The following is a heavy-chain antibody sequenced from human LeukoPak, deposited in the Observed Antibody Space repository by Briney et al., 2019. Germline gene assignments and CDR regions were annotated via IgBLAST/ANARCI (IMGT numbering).Heavy chain of an antibody. D-gene: IGHD3-10*02. V-gene: IGHV3-30*04. CDR2: IPYDGSNK. CDR3: AELGITMIGGV. J-gene: IGHJ6*04. CDR1: GFTFSTYA. Sequence: GGSLRLSCAASGFTFSTYAMHWVRQAPGKGLEWVAVIPYDGSNKYYADSVKGRFTISRDNSKNTLYLQMNSLRAEDTAVYYCAELGITMIGGVWGKGTTVTISS.